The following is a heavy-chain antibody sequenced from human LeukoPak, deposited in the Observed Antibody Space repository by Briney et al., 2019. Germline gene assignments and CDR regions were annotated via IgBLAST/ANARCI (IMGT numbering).Heavy chain of an antibody. CDR3: ARGSGYYDSSKFDY. CDR2: IYSGGST. J-gene: IGHJ4*02. D-gene: IGHD3-22*01. V-gene: IGHV3-66*01. CDR1: GFTFSSYD. Sequence: GGSLRLSWAASGFTFSSYDMNWVRQAPGKGLEWVSVIYSGGSTYYADSVKGRFTISRDNSKNTLYLQMNSLRAEDTAVYYCARGSGYYDSSKFDYWGQGTLVTVSS.